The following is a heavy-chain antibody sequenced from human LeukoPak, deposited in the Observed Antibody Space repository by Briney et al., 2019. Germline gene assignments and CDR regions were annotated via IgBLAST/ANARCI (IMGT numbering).Heavy chain of an antibody. V-gene: IGHV1-69*13. J-gene: IGHJ4*02. D-gene: IGHD3-3*01. Sequence: SVKVSCKASGGTFSSHAINWVRQAPGQGLEWMGGIIPMSTTTKYAQKFQGRVTITADESTSTAFMELSNLRPEDTAVYYCARPRTYYDSWSGYPPFDYWGQGTLVTVSS. CDR2: IIPMSTTT. CDR1: GGTFSSHA. CDR3: ARPRTYYDSWSGYPPFDY.